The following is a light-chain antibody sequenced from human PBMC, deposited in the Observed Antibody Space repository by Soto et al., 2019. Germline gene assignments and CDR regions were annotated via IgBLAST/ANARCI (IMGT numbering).Light chain of an antibody. J-gene: IGLJ2*01. CDR3: SSYTSDSTLVV. V-gene: IGLV2-14*01. CDR2: DVS. Sequence: QSALTQPASVSGSPGQSITISCTGTSSDVGGYNYVSWYQQHPGKAPKLMIYDVSDRPSGVSNRFSGSKSGNTASLTISGLQAEDDADYYCSSYTSDSTLVVFGGGIKLTVL. CDR1: SSDVGGYNY.